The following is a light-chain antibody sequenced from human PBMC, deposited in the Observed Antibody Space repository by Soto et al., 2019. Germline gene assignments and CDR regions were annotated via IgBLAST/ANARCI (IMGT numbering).Light chain of an antibody. CDR1: QSISSY. J-gene: IGKJ1*01. CDR2: AAS. V-gene: IGKV1-39*01. CDR3: QQSYSTLGT. Sequence: DIQMNQSPSSLSASVGDRVTITCRASQSISSYLNWYQQKPGKAPKLLIYAASSLQTGVASRFSGLGSGTDFTLTISSLQSEDFATYYCQQSYSTLGTFGQVTKVEIK.